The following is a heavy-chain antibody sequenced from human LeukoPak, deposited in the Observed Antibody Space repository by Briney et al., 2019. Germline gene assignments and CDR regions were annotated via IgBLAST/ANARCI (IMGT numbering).Heavy chain of an antibody. V-gene: IGHV3-9*01. J-gene: IGHJ4*02. CDR2: ISWNSGSI. D-gene: IGHD3-22*01. CDR3: AKDKHYYDSSGIDY. CDR1: GFTFDDYA. Sequence: QPGGSLRLSCAASGFTFDDYAMHWVRQAPGKGLEWVSGISWNSGSIGYADSVKGRFTISRDNAKNSLYLQMNSLRAEDTALYYCAKDKHYYDSSGIDYWGQGTLVTVSS.